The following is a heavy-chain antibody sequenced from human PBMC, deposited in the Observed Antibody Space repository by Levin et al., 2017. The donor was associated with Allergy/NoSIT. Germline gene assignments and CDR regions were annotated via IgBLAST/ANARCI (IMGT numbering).Heavy chain of an antibody. J-gene: IGHJ6*02. CDR3: ARGSGWFGGGMDV. CDR1: GGSIRSYY. Sequence: KSSETLSLTCTVSGGSIRSYYWTWMRQSPGKGLEWIGYIYYTGRTNYNPSLKSRVTISLDTSKNQFSLKLSSMTAADTAVYFCARGSGWFGGGMDVWGQGTTVIVSS. CDR2: IYYTGRT. D-gene: IGHD6-19*01. V-gene: IGHV4-59*08.